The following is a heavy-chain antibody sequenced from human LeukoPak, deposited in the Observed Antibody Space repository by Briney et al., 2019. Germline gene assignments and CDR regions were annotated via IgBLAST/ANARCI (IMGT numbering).Heavy chain of an antibody. Sequence: GGSLRLSCAASGFDFGAYEMNWVRQAPGEGLEWVAYFAGSDTTTYYADSVKGRFIISRDNARNSLYLQMNSLRAEDTALYYCTTLGYHLDSWGQGTLVTVSS. CDR3: TTLGYHLDS. CDR2: FAGSDTTT. D-gene: IGHD3-22*01. J-gene: IGHJ4*02. V-gene: IGHV3-48*03. CDR1: GFDFGAYE.